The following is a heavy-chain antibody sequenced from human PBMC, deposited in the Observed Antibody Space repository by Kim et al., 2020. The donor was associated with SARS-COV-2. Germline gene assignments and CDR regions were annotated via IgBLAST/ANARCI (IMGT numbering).Heavy chain of an antibody. Sequence: QKFQGRVTITADESTSTAYMELSSLRSQDTALYYCARHSPYDSSGYYSDYWGQGTLVTVSS. J-gene: IGHJ4*02. V-gene: IGHV1-69*01. CDR3: ARHSPYDSSGYYSDY. D-gene: IGHD3-22*01.